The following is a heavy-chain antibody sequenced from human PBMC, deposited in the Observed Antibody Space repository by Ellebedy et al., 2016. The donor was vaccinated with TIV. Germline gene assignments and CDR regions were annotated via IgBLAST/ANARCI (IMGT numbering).Heavy chain of an antibody. V-gene: IGHV4-30-4*01. J-gene: IGHJ3*02. D-gene: IGHD1-26*01. CDR3: ARDKGATAFDI. Sequence: MPSETLPLTCTVSGGSISSGDYYWSWIRQPPGKGLEWIGLIYYSGDTYYNPSLKSRVTMSVDTSENQFSLKLSSVTAADTAVYYCARDKGATAFDIWGQGTMVTVSS. CDR1: GGSISSGDYY. CDR2: IYYSGDT.